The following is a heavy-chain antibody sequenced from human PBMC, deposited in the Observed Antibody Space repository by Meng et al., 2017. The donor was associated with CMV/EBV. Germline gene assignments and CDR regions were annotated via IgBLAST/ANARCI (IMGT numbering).Heavy chain of an antibody. D-gene: IGHD2-21*01. V-gene: IGHV3-73*01. J-gene: IGHJ6*02. Sequence: GESLKISCAASGFTFSGSAMHWVRQASGKGLEWVGRIRSKANSYATAYAASVKGRFTISRDDSKNTAYLQMNSLKTEDTAVYYCYTVAPSIPGYGMGVWGQGTTVTVSS. CDR3: YTVAPSIPGYGMGV. CDR2: IRSKANSYAT. CDR1: GFTFSGSA.